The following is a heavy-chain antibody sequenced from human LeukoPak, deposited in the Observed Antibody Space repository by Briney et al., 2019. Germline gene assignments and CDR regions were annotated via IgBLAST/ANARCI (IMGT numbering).Heavy chain of an antibody. CDR2: IFYSEST. Sequence: SQTLSPTCTVSGGSIRSDDYYWSWIRQPPGKGLEWIGFIFYSESTYYNPSLRSRVTISLDTSKNQFSLSLSSVTAADTAVYYCARCPSPGWFDPWGQGTLVTVSS. CDR1: GGSIRSDDYY. J-gene: IGHJ5*02. V-gene: IGHV4-30-4*08. CDR3: ARCPSPGWFDP.